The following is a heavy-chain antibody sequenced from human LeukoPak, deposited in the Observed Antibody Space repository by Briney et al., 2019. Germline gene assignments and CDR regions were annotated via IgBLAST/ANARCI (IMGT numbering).Heavy chain of an antibody. J-gene: IGHJ4*02. CDR1: GGSLNNGGYY. V-gene: IGHV4-31*03. Sequence: SQTLSLTCTVSGGSLNNGGYYWSRIRQHPGRGLEWIGYIYYSGSSYYNPSLRSRVTISVDTSKNHFSLKLSSVTAADTAVYYCARNRDGYNSFDYWGQGTLVTVSS. CDR3: ARNRDGYNSFDY. CDR2: IYYSGSS. D-gene: IGHD5-24*01.